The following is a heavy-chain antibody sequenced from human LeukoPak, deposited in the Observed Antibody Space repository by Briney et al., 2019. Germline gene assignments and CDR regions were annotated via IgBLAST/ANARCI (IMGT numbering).Heavy chain of an antibody. J-gene: IGHJ4*02. CDR2: IYSGGST. CDR3: AKDQGYGYDSPFYDY. V-gene: IGHV3-53*05. Sequence: GGSLRLSCAASGFTVSSNYMSWVRQAPGKGLEWVSVIYSGGSTYYADSVKGRFTISRDNSKNTLYLQMNSLRAEDTAVYYCAKDQGYGYDSPFYDYWGQGTLVTVSS. CDR1: GFTVSSNY. D-gene: IGHD5-12*01.